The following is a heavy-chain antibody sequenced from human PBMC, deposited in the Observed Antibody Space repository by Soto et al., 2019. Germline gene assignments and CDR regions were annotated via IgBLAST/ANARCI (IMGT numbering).Heavy chain of an antibody. D-gene: IGHD3-22*01. CDR3: ARLPYYYDSSGYYWGKNGMDV. CDR2: IYYSGST. V-gene: IGHV4-59*01. CDR1: GGSISSYY. Sequence: SETLSLTCTVSGGSISSYYWSWIRQPPGKGLEWIGYIYYSGSTNNNPSLKSRVTISVDTSKNQFSLKLSSVTAADTAVYYCARLPYYYDSSGYYWGKNGMDVWGQGTTVTVSS. J-gene: IGHJ6*02.